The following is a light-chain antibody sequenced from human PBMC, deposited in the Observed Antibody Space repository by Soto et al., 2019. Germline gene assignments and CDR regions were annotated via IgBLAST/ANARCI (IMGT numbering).Light chain of an antibody. CDR3: QQANSPYS. CDR2: GAS. CDR1: HDVSSW. J-gene: IGKJ2*03. Sequence: DIQMTQSPSSFSASVGDRVTITCRASHDVSSWLAWYQQKPGKAPRLLIYGASTLQSGVPSRFSGSGSGTDFTLTISSLRPEDVATYYCQQANSPYSFGQGTKLEIK. V-gene: IGKV1-12*01.